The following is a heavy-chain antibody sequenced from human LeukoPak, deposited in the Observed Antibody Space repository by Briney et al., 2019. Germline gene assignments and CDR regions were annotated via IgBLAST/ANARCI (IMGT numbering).Heavy chain of an antibody. D-gene: IGHD7-27*01. CDR3: AREALGYYMDV. J-gene: IGHJ6*03. CDR2: IIPIFGAP. V-gene: IGHV1-69*13. CDR1: GGTFSNYV. Sequence: SVKVSCKASGGTFSNYVISWVRQAPGQGLEWMGGIIPIFGAPNYAQKFQGRVTITADESTSAAYMELSGLRSEDTASYYCAREALGYYMDVWGKGTTVTVSS.